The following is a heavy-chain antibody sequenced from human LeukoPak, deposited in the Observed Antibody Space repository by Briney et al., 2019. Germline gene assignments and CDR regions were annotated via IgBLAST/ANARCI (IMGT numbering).Heavy chain of an antibody. J-gene: IGHJ6*02. D-gene: IGHD5-12*01. CDR1: GGTFSSYA. CDR2: IIPIFGTA. CDR3: ARLGTQYSGYQEYGMDV. Sequence: SVKVSCKASGGTFSSYATSWVRQAPGQGLEWMGGIIPIFGTANYAQKFQGRVTITADESTSTAYMELSSLRSEDTAVYYCARLGTQYSGYQEYGMDVWGQGTTVTVSS. V-gene: IGHV1-69*13.